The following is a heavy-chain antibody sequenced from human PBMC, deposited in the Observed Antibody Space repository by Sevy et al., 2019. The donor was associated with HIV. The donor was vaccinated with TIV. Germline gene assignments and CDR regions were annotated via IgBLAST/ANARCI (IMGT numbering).Heavy chain of an antibody. V-gene: IGHV1-2*02. D-gene: IGHD6-13*01. CDR2: INPDSGGP. J-gene: IGHJ4*02. CDR3: VRDDRAGYFEY. CDR1: GYTFTGYY. Sequence: ASVKVSCKASGYTFTGYYMHWVRQAPGQGLQWMGWINPDSGGPNYAPKFQGRVTLTRVTSISTAYMELSRLKSDDTAVYYCVRDDRAGYFEYWGQGTLVTVSS.